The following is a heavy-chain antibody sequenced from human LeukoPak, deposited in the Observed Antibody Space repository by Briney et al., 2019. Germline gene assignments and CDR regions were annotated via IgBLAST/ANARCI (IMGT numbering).Heavy chain of an antibody. Sequence: SGTLSLTCTVSGGSISSYYWSWIRQPPGKGLEWIGYIYYSGSTNYNPSLKSRVTISVDTSKNQFSLKLSSVTAADTAVYYCAGGTTEYFQHWGQGTLVTVSS. CDR1: GGSISSYY. J-gene: IGHJ1*01. V-gene: IGHV4-59*01. CDR2: IYYSGST. CDR3: AGGTTEYFQH. D-gene: IGHD1-1*01.